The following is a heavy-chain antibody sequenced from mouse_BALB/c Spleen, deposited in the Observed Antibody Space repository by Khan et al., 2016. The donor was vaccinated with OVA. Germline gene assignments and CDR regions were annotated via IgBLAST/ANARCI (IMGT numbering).Heavy chain of an antibody. V-gene: IGHV1-87*01. CDR2: IYPGVGDT. CDR1: GYTFTSYW. D-gene: IGHD2-3*01. Sequence: QVQLQQSGAELARPGASVKLSCKASGYTFTSYWMQWVKQRPGQGLEWIGAIYPGVGDTRYTQKFKGKATLTADKSSTTAYMQLSSLASEDSAVYYCARTGGTYDGYFGYFDVWGAGTRSPSPQ. CDR3: ARTGGTYDGYFGYFDV. J-gene: IGHJ1*01.